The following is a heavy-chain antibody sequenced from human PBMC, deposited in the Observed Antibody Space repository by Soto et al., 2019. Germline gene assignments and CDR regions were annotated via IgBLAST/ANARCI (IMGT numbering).Heavy chain of an antibody. CDR3: ASPTLGAFGI. Sequence: NPSETLSLTCTVSGGSISSSNYYWGWIRQPPGKGLEWIGSIYYSGSTSYNSSLKSRVTISVDTSKNQFSLRLRSVTAADTAVYYCASPTLGAFGIWGQGTMVTVSS. J-gene: IGHJ3*02. CDR2: IYYSGST. CDR1: GGSISSSNYY. V-gene: IGHV4-39*01. D-gene: IGHD3-16*01.